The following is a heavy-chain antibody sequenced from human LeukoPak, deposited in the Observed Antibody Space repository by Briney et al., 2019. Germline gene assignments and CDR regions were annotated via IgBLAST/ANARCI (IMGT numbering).Heavy chain of an antibody. CDR2: ISYDGSNK. CDR3: ARDRMATRGDFGY. Sequence: GGSLRLSCAASGFTFSSYAMHWVRQAPGRGLEWVAVISYDGSNKYYADSVKGRFTISRDNSKNTLYLQMNSLRAEDTAVYYCARDRMATRGDFGYWGQGTLVTVSS. D-gene: IGHD5-24*01. J-gene: IGHJ4*02. V-gene: IGHV3-30*04. CDR1: GFTFSSYA.